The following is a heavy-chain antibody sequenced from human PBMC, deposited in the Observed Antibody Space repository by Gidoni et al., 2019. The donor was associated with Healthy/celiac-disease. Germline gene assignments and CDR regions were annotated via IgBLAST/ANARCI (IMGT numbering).Heavy chain of an antibody. Sequence: EVQLLESGGGLVQPGGSLRLSCSASGFPFSSYAMSWVRQAPGKGLEWVSAIRGSGGSTYYADSVKGRFTISRDNSKNTLYLQMNRLRAEDTAVYYWAKGAGRWSGGRNDFVYWGQGTLVTVSS. CDR2: IRGSGGST. CDR3: AKGAGRWSGGRNDFVY. CDR1: GFPFSSYA. D-gene: IGHD3-3*01. V-gene: IGHV3-23*01. J-gene: IGHJ4*02.